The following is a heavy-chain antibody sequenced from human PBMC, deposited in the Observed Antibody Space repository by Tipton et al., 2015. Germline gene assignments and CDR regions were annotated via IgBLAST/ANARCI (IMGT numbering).Heavy chain of an antibody. Sequence: GSLRLSCAASGFTFDDYAMHWVRQIPGKGLEWVSLITGDGDTTYYPDSLKGRFSVSRDNSKNSLYPQMNNVRVEDTALYYCAKDKGHGSGSHYNFGGLDCWGQGTLVTVSS. D-gene: IGHD3-10*01. V-gene: IGHV3-43D*04. CDR1: GFTFDDYA. J-gene: IGHJ4*02. CDR2: ITGDGDTT. CDR3: AKDKGHGSGSHYNFGGLDC.